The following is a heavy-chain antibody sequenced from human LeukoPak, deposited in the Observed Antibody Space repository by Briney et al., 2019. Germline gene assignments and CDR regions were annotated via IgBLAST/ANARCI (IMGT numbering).Heavy chain of an antibody. D-gene: IGHD2-15*01. V-gene: IGHV4-59*01. CDR3: ARDLSGSGSFPYGMDV. CDR1: GGSIRSYY. Sequence: SETLSLTCTVSGGSIRSYYWSWIRQPPGKGLEWIGYVYYSGSAKYNPSLKSRVTTSVDTSKNEFSLNLSSVTAADTAVYYCARDLSGSGSFPYGMDVWGQGTLVTVSS. CDR2: VYYSGSA. J-gene: IGHJ6*02.